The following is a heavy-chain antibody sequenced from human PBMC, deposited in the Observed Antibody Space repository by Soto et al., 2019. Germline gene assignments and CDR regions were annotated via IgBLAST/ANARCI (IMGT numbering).Heavy chain of an antibody. CDR2: ISFDGNNR. Sequence: VGSLRLSCAASGFTFSNYAIHWVRQARGKGLEWVAVISFDGNNRYYGDSVRGRFTISRDNSKNTLYLQMNSLRGEDTAVYYCARDSGSIYYYYYYALDVWGQGTTVTVSS. CDR3: ARDSGSIYYYYYYALDV. D-gene: IGHD3-10*01. V-gene: IGHV3-30-3*01. CDR1: GFTFSNYA. J-gene: IGHJ6*02.